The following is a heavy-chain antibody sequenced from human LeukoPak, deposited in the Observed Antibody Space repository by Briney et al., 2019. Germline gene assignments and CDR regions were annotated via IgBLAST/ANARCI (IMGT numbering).Heavy chain of an antibody. J-gene: IGHJ4*02. V-gene: IGHV1-2*02. CDR3: ARVPAPYGSGTYNFDY. CDR2: MNPKSGGA. CDR1: GYIFTGYY. Sequence: ASVKVSCKASGYIFTGYYMHWVRQAPGQGLEWMVWMNPKSGGADYAQKLQGRVTMTTDTSTSTAYMELSSLRSEGTAVYYCARVPAPYGSGTYNFDYWGQGTLVTVSS. D-gene: IGHD3-10*01.